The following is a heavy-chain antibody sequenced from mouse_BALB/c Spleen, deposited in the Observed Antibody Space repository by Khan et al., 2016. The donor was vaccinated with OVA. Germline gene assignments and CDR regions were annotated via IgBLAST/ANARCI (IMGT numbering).Heavy chain of an antibody. CDR3: ARYAYFGNYFDC. CDR2: IYPCDGRS. Sequence: QVQLKQSGAELVKPGASVKLSCKASGYAFTGYWMHWVRQSPGQGLEWIGEIYPCDGRSIYNEKFKNKPSLTVDRSTSTAYMKLRSLTAYYCAFYYCARYAYFGNYFDCWCQGTTPTVSS. V-gene: IGHV1S81*02. J-gene: IGHJ2*01. D-gene: IGHD2-10*01. CDR1: GYAFTGYW.